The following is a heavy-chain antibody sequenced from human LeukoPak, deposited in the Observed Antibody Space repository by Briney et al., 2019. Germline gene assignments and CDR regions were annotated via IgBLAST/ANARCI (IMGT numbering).Heavy chain of an antibody. CDR3: ARGKYCTNSVCYDYNFYGLDV. CDR1: GFTFSSYA. CDR2: IWHDGGNK. D-gene: IGHD2-8*01. V-gene: IGHV3-33*08. Sequence: GGSLRLSCAASGFTFSSYAMHWVRQAPGRGLEWVAVIWHDGGNKYSADSVRGRFTISRDNSKNTLFLQMNSLRAEDTALYYCARGKYCTNSVCYDYNFYGLDVWGQGTTVTVSS. J-gene: IGHJ6*02.